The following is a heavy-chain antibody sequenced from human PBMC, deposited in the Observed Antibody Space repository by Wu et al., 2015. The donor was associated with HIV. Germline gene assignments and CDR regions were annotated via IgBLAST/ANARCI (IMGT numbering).Heavy chain of an antibody. V-gene: IGHV1-18*01. Sequence: QVQLVQSGVEEKKPGASVKVSCKASGYKFISFGISWVRQARGLGLEWMGWISGNNDNRKYSQKFQGRVTMTTDTATRTAFMELRSLRSDDTAIYYCARDRRGRSGSSAPYYHNGMEVVGPRDNGHRLL. D-gene: IGHD6-6*01. J-gene: IGHJ6*02. CDR2: ISGNNDNR. CDR3: ARDRRGRSGSSAPYYHNGMEV. CDR1: GYKFISFG.